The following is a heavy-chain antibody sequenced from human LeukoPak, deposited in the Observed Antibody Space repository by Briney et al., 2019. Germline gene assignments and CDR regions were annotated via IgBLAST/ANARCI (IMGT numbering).Heavy chain of an antibody. J-gene: IGHJ4*02. Sequence: PGGSLRLSCAASGLTFSTSWMSWVRQAPGKGLEWVANIKGDGSEKYYVDSVKGRFAISRDNAKNSLYLQMNSLRAEDTAVYYCARDNGFTRDYWGQGTLVTVSS. CDR1: GLTFSTSW. CDR2: IKGDGSEK. V-gene: IGHV3-7*03. CDR3: ARDNGFTRDY. D-gene: IGHD4-17*01.